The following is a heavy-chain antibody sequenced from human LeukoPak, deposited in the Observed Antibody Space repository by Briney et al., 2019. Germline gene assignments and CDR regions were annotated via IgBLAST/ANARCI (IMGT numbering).Heavy chain of an antibody. Sequence: PGGSLRLSCAASGFTFSSYAMHWVRQAPGKGLEWVAVISYDGSNKYYADSVKGRFTISRDNSKNTLYLQMNSLRAEDTAVYYCANHYYDSSGYMSWGQGVLVTVSS. CDR1: GFTFSSYA. CDR2: ISYDGSNK. CDR3: ANHYYDSSGYMS. D-gene: IGHD3-22*01. V-gene: IGHV3-30*04. J-gene: IGHJ4*02.